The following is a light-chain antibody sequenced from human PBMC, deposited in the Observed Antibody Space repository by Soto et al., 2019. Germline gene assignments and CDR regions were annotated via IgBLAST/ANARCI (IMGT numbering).Light chain of an antibody. CDR2: DAS. CDR3: QQYGGSPRT. CDR1: QSVSSSS. Sequence: EIVLAQSPVTLSWSPGERATLSCRASQSVSSSSLAWYQQKRGQAPRLLIHDASSRATGIPDRFSGSGSGTDFTLTISRLEPEDFAVYYCQQYGGSPRTFGQGTKV. J-gene: IGKJ1*01. V-gene: IGKV3-20*01.